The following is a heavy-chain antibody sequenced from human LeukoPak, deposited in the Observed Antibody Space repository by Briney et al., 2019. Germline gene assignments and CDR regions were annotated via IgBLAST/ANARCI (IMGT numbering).Heavy chain of an antibody. J-gene: IGHJ5*02. CDR1: GGSISSSSYY. V-gene: IGHV4-39*07. CDR3: ARDGAYDFWSGYSSGGRWFDP. CDR2: IYYSGST. D-gene: IGHD3-3*01. Sequence: SETLSLTCTVSGGSISSSSYYWGWIRQPPGKGLEWIGSIYYSGSTYYNPSLKSRVTISVDTSTNQFSLKLSSVTAADTAVYYCARDGAYDFWSGYSSGGRWFDPWGQGTLVTVSS.